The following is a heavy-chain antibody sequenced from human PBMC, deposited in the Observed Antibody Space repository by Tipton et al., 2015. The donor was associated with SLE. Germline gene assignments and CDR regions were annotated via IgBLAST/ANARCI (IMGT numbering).Heavy chain of an antibody. Sequence: TLSLTCTVSGGSISTYYWNWIRQPPGKGLEWIGSIYYSGSTYYNPSLKSRVTISVDTSKNQFSLKLSSVTAADTAVYYCAREYYYYYTLDVWGQGTTVTVSS. CDR1: GGSISTYY. J-gene: IGHJ6*02. CDR3: AREYYYYYTLDV. V-gene: IGHV4-39*07. CDR2: IYYSGST.